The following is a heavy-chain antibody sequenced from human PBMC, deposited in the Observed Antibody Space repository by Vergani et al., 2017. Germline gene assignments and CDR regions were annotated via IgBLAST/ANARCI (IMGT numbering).Heavy chain of an antibody. CDR1: GFTFSSYG. D-gene: IGHD3-9*01. CDR3: AKATIWAYGMDV. V-gene: IGHV3-30*02. J-gene: IGHJ6*02. CDR2: IRYDGSNK. Sequence: QVQLVESGGGVVQPGGSLRLSCAASGFTFSSYGMHWVRQAPGKGLEWVAFIRYDGSNKYYADSVKGRFTISRDNSKNTLYLQMNSLRAEDTAVYYCAKATIWAYGMDVWGQGTTVTVSS.